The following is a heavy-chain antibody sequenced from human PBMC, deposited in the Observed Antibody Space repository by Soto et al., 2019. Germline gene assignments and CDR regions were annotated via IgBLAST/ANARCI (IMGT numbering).Heavy chain of an antibody. CDR3: ARIHLAVAVSPWFDP. V-gene: IGHV2-26*01. D-gene: IGHD6-19*01. CDR2: IDSSGEK. CDR1: GLSITDSEMG. J-gene: IGHJ5*02. Sequence: QVTLKESGPVLVKPTETLTLRCTVSGLSITDSEMGVSWIRQPPGQPLEWLAHIDSSGEKSYRTFLKSRLAISKDTSKSKIVLTMTNMDPADTATYYCARIHLAVAVSPWFDPWGQGIPVTVSS.